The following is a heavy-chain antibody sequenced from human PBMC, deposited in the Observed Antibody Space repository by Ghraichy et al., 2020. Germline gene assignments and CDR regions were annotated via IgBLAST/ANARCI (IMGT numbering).Heavy chain of an antibody. D-gene: IGHD6-19*01. J-gene: IGHJ4*02. Sequence: GGSLRLSCAASGFSFSNYVLHWVRQAPGKGLEWVAVMPDGGSIKNYTDSVEGRFTISRDNSKKTLYLQMDSLRAEDTAVYFCARDPVAGTPDYFDYWGQGTLVSVSS. CDR3: ARDPVAGTPDYFDY. CDR2: MPDGGSIK. CDR1: GFSFSNYV. V-gene: IGHV3-30*04.